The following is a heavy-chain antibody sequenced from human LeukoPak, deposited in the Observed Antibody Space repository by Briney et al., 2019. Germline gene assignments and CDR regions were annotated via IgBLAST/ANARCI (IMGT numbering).Heavy chain of an antibody. D-gene: IGHD6-13*01. CDR1: GFTFSSYS. CDR2: ISSSSSYI. J-gene: IGHJ4*02. Sequence: PGGSLRLSCAASGFTFSSYSMNWVRQAPGKGLEWVSSISSSSSYIYYADSVKGRFTISRDNAKNSLYLQMNSLRAEDTAVYYCAREAGSSWTDFDYWGQGTLVTVSS. V-gene: IGHV3-21*01. CDR3: AREAGSSWTDFDY.